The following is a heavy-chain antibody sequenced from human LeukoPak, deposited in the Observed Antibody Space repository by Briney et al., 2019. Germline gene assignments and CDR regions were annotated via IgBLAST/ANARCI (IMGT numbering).Heavy chain of an antibody. J-gene: IGHJ3*02. V-gene: IGHV3-23*01. CDR1: GFTFGSYA. CDR3: AKGGRGMATVTTDAFDI. CDR2: IGGSGGGI. Sequence: PGGSLRLSCAASGFTFGSYAMSWVRQAPGEGLEWVSGIGGSGGGIYYADSVKGRVTISRDNSINTLYLQVSSLRVEDTAVYYCAKGGRGMATVTTDAFDIWGQGTVVTVSS. D-gene: IGHD4-17*01.